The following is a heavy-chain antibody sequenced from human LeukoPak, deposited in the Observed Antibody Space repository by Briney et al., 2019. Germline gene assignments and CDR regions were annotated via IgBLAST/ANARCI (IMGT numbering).Heavy chain of an antibody. CDR1: GFTFHRYD. J-gene: IGHJ6*02. D-gene: IGHD6-19*01. Sequence: GGSLRLLCAVSGFTFHRYDKRGVPQAPGKGLEWVSAISGSGGSTYYADSVKGRFTVSRDNSKYTLYLQMNSLRAEDTAVYYCAQVAGHKYYYYYGMLLWRRETTVTVSS. CDR2: ISGSGGST. CDR3: AQVAGHKYYYYYGMLL. V-gene: IGHV3-23*01.